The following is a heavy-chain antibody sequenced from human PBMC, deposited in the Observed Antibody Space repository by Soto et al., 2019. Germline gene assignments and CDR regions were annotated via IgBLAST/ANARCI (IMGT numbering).Heavy chain of an antibody. J-gene: IGHJ1*01. V-gene: IGHV3-9*01. CDR1: GITFDDYA. CDR2: INWNSGSI. D-gene: IGHD6-13*01. Sequence: EVQLVESGGGLVQPGRSLRLSCAASGITFDDYAMHWVRQVPGKGLEWVSGINWNSGSIGYADSVKGRFAISRDNAKNSLHLQMNSLRAEDTAFYYCVKDESINWYSGHFRHWGQGTLVTVSS. CDR3: VKDESINWYSGHFRH.